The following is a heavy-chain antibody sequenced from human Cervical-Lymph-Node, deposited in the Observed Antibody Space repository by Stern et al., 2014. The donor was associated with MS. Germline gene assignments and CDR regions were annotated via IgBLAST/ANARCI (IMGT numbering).Heavy chain of an antibody. CDR3: ARGSGMILGD. D-gene: IGHD3-10*01. J-gene: IGHJ4*02. V-gene: IGHV3-21*01. CDR1: GFSFSTDA. CDR2: ISRSSAYI. Sequence: VQLVQSGGGLVKWGGSLRLSCAASGFSFSTDAMNWVRQAPGKGLEWVSSISRSSAYIYYADSVKGRFAISRDNAQNSLYLHMNSLRAEDTGVYYCARGSGMILGDWGQGTLVTVSS.